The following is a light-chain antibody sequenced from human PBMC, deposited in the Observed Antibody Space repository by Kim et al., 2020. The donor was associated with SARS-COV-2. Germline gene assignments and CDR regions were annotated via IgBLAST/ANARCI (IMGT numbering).Light chain of an antibody. V-gene: IGKV3-15*01. J-gene: IGKJ4*01. Sequence: EIVMTQSPAALSVSPGERATLSCRASQSVSGNLAWYQQTPGQAPRLLIYGASTRATGIPARFGVSGSGTDFSLTIDSLQSEDFVVYYCLQYNDWPRTLGGRT. CDR2: GAS. CDR3: LQYNDWPRT. CDR1: QSVSGN.